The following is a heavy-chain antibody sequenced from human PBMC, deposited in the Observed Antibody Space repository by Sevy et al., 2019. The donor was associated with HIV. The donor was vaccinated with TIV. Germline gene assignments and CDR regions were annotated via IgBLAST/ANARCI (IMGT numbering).Heavy chain of an antibody. D-gene: IGHD7-27*01. J-gene: IGHJ3*02. CDR2: IRSKANSYAT. V-gene: IGHV3-73*01. CDR1: GFTFSGSA. CDR3: IVTGDAFDI. Sequence: GGSLRLSCAASGFTFSGSAMHWVRQASGKGLEWVGRIRSKANSYATAYAASVKGRFTISRDDSKNTAYLQMNSLKTEDTAVYYCIVTGDAFDIWGQGTMVTVSS.